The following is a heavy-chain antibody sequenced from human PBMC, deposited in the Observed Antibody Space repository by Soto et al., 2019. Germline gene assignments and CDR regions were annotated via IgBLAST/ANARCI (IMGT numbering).Heavy chain of an antibody. CDR2: SSGSGSGGST. CDR1: GFTFTNYA. Sequence: GSLRLSCAASGFTFTNYAMTWVRQAPGKGLEWVSISSGSGSGGSTNYAASVKGRFTISRDNSKNTLYLQMNSLRVEDTAVYYCAKDRDDYRNYVFDYWGQGTLVTVSS. J-gene: IGHJ4*02. D-gene: IGHD4-4*01. V-gene: IGHV3-23*01. CDR3: AKDRDDYRNYVFDY.